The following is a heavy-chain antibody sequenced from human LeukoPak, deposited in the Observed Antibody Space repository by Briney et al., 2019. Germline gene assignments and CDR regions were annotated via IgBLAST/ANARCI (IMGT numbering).Heavy chain of an antibody. CDR1: GYSFTSYW. Sequence: GESLKISCKGSGYSFTSYWIGRVRQMPGKGLEWMGIIYPGDSDTRYSPSFQGQVTISADKSISTAYLQWSSLKASDTAMYYCARSTRYYDSSGAKFDYWGQGTLVTVSS. J-gene: IGHJ4*02. CDR3: ARSTRYYDSSGAKFDY. V-gene: IGHV5-51*01. D-gene: IGHD3-22*01. CDR2: IYPGDSDT.